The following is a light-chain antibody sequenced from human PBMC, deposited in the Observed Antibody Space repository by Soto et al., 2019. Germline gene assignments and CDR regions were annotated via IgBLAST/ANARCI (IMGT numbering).Light chain of an antibody. J-gene: IGLJ3*02. CDR3: QSYDSSLSGWV. CDR2: GNS. Sequence: QSVLTQPPSVSGAPGQRVTISCTGSSSNIGAGYDVHWYHQLPGTAPKLLIYGNSNRPSGVPDRFSGSKSGTSASLAITGLQAEDEADYYCQSYDSSLSGWVFGGWTKLTFL. V-gene: IGLV1-40*01. CDR1: SSNIGAGYD.